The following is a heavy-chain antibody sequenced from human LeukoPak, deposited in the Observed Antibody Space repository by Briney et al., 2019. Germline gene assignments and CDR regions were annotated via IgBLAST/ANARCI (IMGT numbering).Heavy chain of an antibody. CDR1: GGTFSSYA. CDR2: IIPIFGIA. CDR3: ARDSRDGYGRGDPFDI. D-gene: IGHD5-24*01. J-gene: IGHJ3*02. Sequence: GASVKVSCKASGGTFSSYAISWVRQAPGQGLEWMGRIIPIFGIANYAQKFQGRVTITADKSTSTAYMELSSLRSGDTAVYYCARDSRDGYGRGDPFDIWGQGTMVTVSS. V-gene: IGHV1-69*04.